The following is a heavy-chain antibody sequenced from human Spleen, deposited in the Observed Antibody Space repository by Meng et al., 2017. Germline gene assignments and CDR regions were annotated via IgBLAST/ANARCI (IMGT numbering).Heavy chain of an antibody. CDR2: INHSGST. J-gene: IGHJ4*02. Sequence: QVPLQQWGSGLLKPSDTLSLTCVVSGGSVSDYYWSWIRQPPGKGLEWIGEINHSGSTNYNPSLESRATISVDTSQNNLSLKLSSVTAADSAVYYCARGPTTMAHDFDYWGQGTLVTVSS. CDR3: ARGPTTMAHDFDY. CDR1: GGSVSDYY. V-gene: IGHV4-34*01. D-gene: IGHD4-11*01.